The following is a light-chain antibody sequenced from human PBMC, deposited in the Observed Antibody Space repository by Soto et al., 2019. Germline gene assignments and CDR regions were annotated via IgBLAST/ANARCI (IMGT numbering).Light chain of an antibody. CDR2: GAS. J-gene: IGKJ1*01. CDR1: QSVSSN. Sequence: EVVMTQSPGMLSVSPGERATLSCRASQSVSSNLAWYQQRPGQAPRLLIHGASTRATGVPARFSGSGSGTEFTLTISGLQSEDFAFYYCQQYNDWPLTFGQGTKVEIK. CDR3: QQYNDWPLT. V-gene: IGKV3-15*01.